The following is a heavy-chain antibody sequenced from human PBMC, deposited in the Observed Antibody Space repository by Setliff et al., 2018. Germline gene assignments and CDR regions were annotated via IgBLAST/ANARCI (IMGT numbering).Heavy chain of an antibody. CDR3: TKDRSDSGYAGFDY. J-gene: IGHJ4*02. CDR1: TFPFSNYG. CDR2: ISASGHNT. V-gene: IGHV3-43*02. D-gene: IGHD5-12*01. Sequence: GGSLRLSCAASTFPFSNYGVTWVRQAPGKGPQWVASISASGHNTWYADFVKGRFTISRDNSKVSLFLEMNSLTTEDTALYYCTKDRSDSGYAGFDYWGQGSQVTVSS.